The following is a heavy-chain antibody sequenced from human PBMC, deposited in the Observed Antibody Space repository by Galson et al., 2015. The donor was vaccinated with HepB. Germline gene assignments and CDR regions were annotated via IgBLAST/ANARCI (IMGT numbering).Heavy chain of an antibody. CDR3: ARAGIAARPWYFDL. CDR1: GFTVSTNY. J-gene: IGHJ2*01. CDR2: IYSGGST. V-gene: IGHV3-53*01. Sequence: SLRLSCAASGFTVSTNYMAWVRQAPGKGLEWVSVIYSGGSTYYADSVKGRFTISRDNSQNTLYLQMNTLRAEDTALYFCARAGIAARPWYFDLWGRGTLVTVSS. D-gene: IGHD6-6*01.